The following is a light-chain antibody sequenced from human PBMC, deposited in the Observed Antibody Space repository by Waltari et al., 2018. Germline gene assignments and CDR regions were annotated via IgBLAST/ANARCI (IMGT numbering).Light chain of an antibody. CDR1: QGIRND. CDR3: LQDYSYPWT. J-gene: IGKJ1*01. CDR2: DAS. Sequence: AIQMTQSPSSLSASVGHRVTITCRASQGIRNDLGWYQQRPGKAPMLLIYDASSLQTGVPSRFSGSGSGTGFTLTISSLQPEDFGTYYCLQDYSYPWTFGQGTKVEVK. V-gene: IGKV1-6*01.